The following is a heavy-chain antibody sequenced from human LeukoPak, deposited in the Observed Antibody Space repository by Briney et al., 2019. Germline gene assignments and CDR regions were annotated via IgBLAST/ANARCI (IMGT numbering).Heavy chain of an antibody. CDR1: GGSISSSNW. CDR3: AKLAVAARTAIFDY. D-gene: IGHD6-19*01. Sequence: SGTLSLTCAVSGGSISSSNWWSWVRQPPGKGLEWIGEIYHSGSTNYNPSLKSRVTISVDKSKNQFSLKLSSVTAADTAVYYCAKLAVAARTAIFDYWGQGTLVTVSS. J-gene: IGHJ4*02. CDR2: IYHSGST. V-gene: IGHV4-4*02.